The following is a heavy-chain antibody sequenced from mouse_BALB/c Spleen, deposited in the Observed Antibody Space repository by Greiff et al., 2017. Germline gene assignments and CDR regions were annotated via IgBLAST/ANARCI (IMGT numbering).Heavy chain of an antibody. CDR3: AETTATRWYFEV. CDR2: INPSTGYT. CDR1: GYTFTSYW. D-gene: IGHD1-2*01. V-gene: IGHV1-7*01. J-gene: IGHJ1*01. Sequence: QVQLQQPGAELAKPGASVKMSCKASGYTFTSYWMHWVKQRPGQGLEWIGYINPSTGYTEYNQKFKDKATLTADKSSSTAYMQLSSLTSEDSAVYYCAETTATRWYFEVWGAGTTVTVSS.